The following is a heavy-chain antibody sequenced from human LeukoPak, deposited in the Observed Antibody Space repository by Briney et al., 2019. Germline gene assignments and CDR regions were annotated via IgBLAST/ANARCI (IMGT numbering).Heavy chain of an antibody. V-gene: IGHV3-30*02. D-gene: IGHD3-10*01. CDR3: AKRYYGSGRHSFDY. J-gene: IGHJ4*02. CDR2: IRYDGSNK. Sequence: PGGSLRLSRAASGVTFSSYGMHWVRQAPGKGLEWVAFIRYDGSNKYYADSVKGRFTISRDNSKNTLYLQMNSLRAEDTDVYYCAKRYYGSGRHSFDYWGQGTLVTVSS. CDR1: GVTFSSYG.